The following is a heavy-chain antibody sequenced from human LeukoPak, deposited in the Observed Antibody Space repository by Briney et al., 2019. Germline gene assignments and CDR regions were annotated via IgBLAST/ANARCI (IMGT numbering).Heavy chain of an antibody. D-gene: IGHD2-2*01. V-gene: IGHV1-2*04. CDR1: GYTFTGYY. Sequence: GASVKVSCKASGYTFTGYYMHWVRQAPGQGLEWMGWINPNSGGTNYAQKFQGWVTMTRDTSISTAYMELSRLRSDDTAVYYCARDFEVSGDVPAGFYYYYYGMDVWGQGTTVTVSS. CDR3: ARDFEVSGDVPAGFYYYYYGMDV. J-gene: IGHJ6*02. CDR2: INPNSGGT.